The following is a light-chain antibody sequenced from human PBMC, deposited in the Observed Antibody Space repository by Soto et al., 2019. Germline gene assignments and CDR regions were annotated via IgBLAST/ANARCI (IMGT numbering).Light chain of an antibody. V-gene: IGLV2-14*01. CDR3: SSYTSSSYYV. CDR2: DVS. Sequence: QSALTQPASVSGSPGQSITISCTGTSSDVGGYNYVSWYQQHPGKAPKLMIYDVSNRPSGVSNRFSGSKSGNTASLNISGLQAEDEADYYCSSYTSSSYYVFGTGTKLTVL. J-gene: IGLJ1*01. CDR1: SSDVGGYNY.